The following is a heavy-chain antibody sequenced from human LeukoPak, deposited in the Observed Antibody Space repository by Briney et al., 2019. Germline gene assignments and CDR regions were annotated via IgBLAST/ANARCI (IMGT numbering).Heavy chain of an antibody. J-gene: IGHJ5*02. CDR2: INPYSDAL. D-gene: IGHD1-1*01. CDR1: GYSFSDFY. Sequence: ASVKVSCKASGYSFSDFYLNWVRQAPGQGLEWMGWINPYSDALIYAEKFQDGVTMTWDTSTATAYMELTRLTSDDTAVYYCATATVTHTRDPWGQGSLVTVSS. V-gene: IGHV1-2*02. CDR3: ATATVTHTRDP.